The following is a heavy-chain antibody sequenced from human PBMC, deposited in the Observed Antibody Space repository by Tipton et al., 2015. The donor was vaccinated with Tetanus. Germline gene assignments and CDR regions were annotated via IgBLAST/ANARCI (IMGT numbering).Heavy chain of an antibody. CDR1: GFTFSSYP. Sequence: SLRLTCAASGFTFSSYPMAWVRQAPGKGLEWVSGIAGSVGSTYYADSVRGRFTVSRDNSKNTLYLQMNSLRAEDTAVYYCAKAKSWINLWFGDYWGQGVLVIVS. J-gene: IGHJ4*02. D-gene: IGHD3-10*01. CDR2: IAGSVGST. V-gene: IGHV3-23*01. CDR3: AKAKSWINLWFGDY.